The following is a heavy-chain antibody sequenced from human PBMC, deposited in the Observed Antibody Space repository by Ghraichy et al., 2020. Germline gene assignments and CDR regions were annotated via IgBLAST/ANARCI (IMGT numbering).Heavy chain of an antibody. CDR2: NGGTGGST. J-gene: IGHJ3*01. CDR1: GFTFSNYA. Sequence: GGSLRLSCVGTGFTFSNYAMSWVRQAAGKGLEWVSLNGGTGGSTYYAQSVKGRFTISRDNSKNTLYLQMTSLRAEDTAIYYCAKDIGSGVGGFFDAFDFWGQGTMVTVS. D-gene: IGHD3-10*01. V-gene: IGHV3-23*01. CDR3: AKDIGSGVGGFFDAFDF.